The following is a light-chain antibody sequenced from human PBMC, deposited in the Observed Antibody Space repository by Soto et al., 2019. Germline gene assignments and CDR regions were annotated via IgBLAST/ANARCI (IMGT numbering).Light chain of an antibody. J-gene: IGLJ2*01. CDR2: EDN. V-gene: IGLV6-57*04. Sequence: NFMLTHPHSVSESPGKTVTISCTRSSGSIASNYVQWYQQRPGSAPTTVIYEDNQRPSGVPDRFSGSIDSSSNSASLTISGLKTEDEADYYCQSYDSSNLVFGGGTKLTVL. CDR1: SGSIASNY. CDR3: QSYDSSNLV.